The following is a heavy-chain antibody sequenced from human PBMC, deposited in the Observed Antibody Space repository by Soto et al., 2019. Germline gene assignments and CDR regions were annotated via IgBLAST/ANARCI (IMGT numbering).Heavy chain of an antibody. V-gene: IGHV4-39*01. D-gene: IGHD2-15*01. Sequence: SETLSLTCTVSGGSISSSSYYWAWIRQPPGKGLEWIGSIYYSGSSYYNPSLKSRLTISVDTSKNQVSLKLSSVTAADTAVYYCASRLRSGYCSGGTCNNGFGPWGQGTLVTVSS. CDR1: GGSISSSSYY. J-gene: IGHJ5*02. CDR3: ASRLRSGYCSGGTCNNGFGP. CDR2: IYYSGSS.